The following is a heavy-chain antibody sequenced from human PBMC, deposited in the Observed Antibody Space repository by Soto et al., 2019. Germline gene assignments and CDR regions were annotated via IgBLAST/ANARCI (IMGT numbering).Heavy chain of an antibody. CDR1: GGSISSYY. CDR3: ARDIGPTALVRYFDY. V-gene: IGHV4-59*01. J-gene: IGHJ4*02. CDR2: IYYSGST. D-gene: IGHD5-18*01. Sequence: QVQLQESGPGLVKPSETLSLTCTVSGGSISSYYWSWIRQPPGKGLEWIGYIYYSGSTNYNPSLKIRVTIXXDXSXXQSALKLSSVTAADTAVYYCARDIGPTALVRYFDYWGQGTLVTVSS.